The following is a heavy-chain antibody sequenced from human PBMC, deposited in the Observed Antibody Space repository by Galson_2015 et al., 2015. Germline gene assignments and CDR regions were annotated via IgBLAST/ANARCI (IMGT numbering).Heavy chain of an antibody. J-gene: IGHJ4*02. CDR3: ARLYYYDSSGSIDY. CDR1: GGSISSSSYY. D-gene: IGHD3-22*01. V-gene: IGHV4-39*01. Sequence: TLSLTCTVSGGSISSSSYYWGWIRQPPGKGLEWIGSIYYSGSTYYNPSLKSRVTISVDTSKNQFSLKLSSVTAADTAVYYCARLYYYDSSGSIDYWGQGTLVTVSS. CDR2: IYYSGST.